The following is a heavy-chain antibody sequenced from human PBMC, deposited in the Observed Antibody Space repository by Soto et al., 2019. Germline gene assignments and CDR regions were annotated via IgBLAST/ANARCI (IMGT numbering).Heavy chain of an antibody. CDR1: GGSFSGYY. Sequence: SETLSLTCAVYGGSFSGYYWSWIRQPPGKGLEWIGEINHSGSTNDDPSLKSGVTISVDTSKNQFSLKLSSVTAADTAVSYCARGHLRSRVVVPAAINYWGQRTLVTAS. D-gene: IGHD2-2*01. V-gene: IGHV4-34*01. J-gene: IGHJ4*02. CDR2: INHSGST. CDR3: ARGHLRSRVVVPAAINY.